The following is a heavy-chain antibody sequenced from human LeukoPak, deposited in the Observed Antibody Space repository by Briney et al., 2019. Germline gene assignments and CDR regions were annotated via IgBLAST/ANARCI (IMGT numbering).Heavy chain of an antibody. Sequence: GGSLRLSCAASGFSSRNYWMGWVRQAPGKGLEWVANTKPDGSAEYYADSVRGRFTASRDNANNLLYLQMNRLRAEDTAVYYCARDGGLHTNFDYWGQGTLLTVSS. CDR1: GFSSRNYW. CDR3: ARDGGLHTNFDY. J-gene: IGHJ4*02. CDR2: TKPDGSAE. D-gene: IGHD2-15*01. V-gene: IGHV3-7*01.